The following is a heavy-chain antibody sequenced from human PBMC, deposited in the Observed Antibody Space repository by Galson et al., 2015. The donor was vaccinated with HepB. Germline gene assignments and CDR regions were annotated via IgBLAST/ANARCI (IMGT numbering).Heavy chain of an antibody. CDR1: GFTFSNYG. CDR3: AKDWGSYSRDYYYGMDV. Sequence: SLRLSCAASGFTFSNYGMHWVRQAPGKGLEWVAVISYDGSNKNYADSVKGRFTISRDNSKNTLYLQMNSLRTEDTAVYYCAKDWGSYSRDYYYGMDVWGQGTTVTVSS. D-gene: IGHD1-26*01. V-gene: IGHV3-30*18. J-gene: IGHJ6*02. CDR2: ISYDGSNK.